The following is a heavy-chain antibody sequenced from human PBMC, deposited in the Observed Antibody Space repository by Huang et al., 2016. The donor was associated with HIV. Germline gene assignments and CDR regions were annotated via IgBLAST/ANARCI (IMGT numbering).Heavy chain of an antibody. CDR1: GYNFPIYW. D-gene: IGHD3-9*01. Sequence: EVQLVQSGAEVKKPGESLKISCKGSGYNFPIYWIAWVRQMPGKGLEWMVKIYPDDSDTRYSPAFQGQVTISADKSISTAYLQWSSLKASDTAMYYCVRRSGYTYYFDYWGQGTLVTVSS. J-gene: IGHJ4*02. V-gene: IGHV5-51*03. CDR2: IYPDDSDT. CDR3: VRRSGYTYYFDY.